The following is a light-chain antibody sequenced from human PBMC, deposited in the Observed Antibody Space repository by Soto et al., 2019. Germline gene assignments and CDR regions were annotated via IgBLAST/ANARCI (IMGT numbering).Light chain of an antibody. Sequence: EIVLTQSPGTLSLSPGERATLSCRASQSVSSNYLAWYQQKPGQAPRLIIYGTSSRATGIPDRFSGSGSGTDFTLTISRLEPEDFAVSYCQQYESSFRTFGQGTKGDIK. V-gene: IGKV3-20*01. CDR3: QQYESSFRT. CDR2: GTS. J-gene: IGKJ1*01. CDR1: QSVSSNY.